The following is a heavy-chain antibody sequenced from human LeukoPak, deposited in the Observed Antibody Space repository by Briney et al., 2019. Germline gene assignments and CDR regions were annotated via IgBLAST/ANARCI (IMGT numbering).Heavy chain of an antibody. Sequence: ASVNVSCMASGGSFSSYAISWVRQAPRPGPEGMGGIIPLFRTANYAPKLRDRVTITADKTTSTAFMELSSLRSEDTAMYYCATNYEILSGYPKNYYFHIWGQGTMVTVSS. CDR1: GGSFSSYA. CDR2: IIPLFRTA. J-gene: IGHJ3*02. D-gene: IGHD3-9*01. V-gene: IGHV1-69*06. CDR3: ATNYEILSGYPKNYYFHI.